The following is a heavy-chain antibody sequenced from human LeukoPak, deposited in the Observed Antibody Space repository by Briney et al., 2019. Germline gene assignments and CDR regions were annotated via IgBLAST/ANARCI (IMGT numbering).Heavy chain of an antibody. V-gene: IGHV1-69*13. Sequence: SVKVSCKASGYTFNSYAMNWVRQAPGQGLEWMGGIIPIFGTANYAQKFQGRVTITADESTSTAYMELSSLRSEDTAVYYCARSPGLITGTTRRMDVWGQGTTVTVSS. D-gene: IGHD1-7*01. CDR2: IIPIFGTA. J-gene: IGHJ6*02. CDR1: GYTFNSYA. CDR3: ARSPGLITGTTRRMDV.